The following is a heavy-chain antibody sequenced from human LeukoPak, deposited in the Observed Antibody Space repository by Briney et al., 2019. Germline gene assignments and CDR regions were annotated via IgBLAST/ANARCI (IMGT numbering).Heavy chain of an antibody. CDR2: ISGSGGST. Sequence: GGSLRLSCAASGFTFTNYGMSWVRQAPGKGLEWVSAISGSGGSTYYADSVKGRFTISRDNSKNTLYLQMNSLRAEDTAVYYCAREDYGDYNFDYWGQGTLVTVSS. J-gene: IGHJ4*02. CDR1: GFTFTNYG. V-gene: IGHV3-23*01. CDR3: AREDYGDYNFDY. D-gene: IGHD4-17*01.